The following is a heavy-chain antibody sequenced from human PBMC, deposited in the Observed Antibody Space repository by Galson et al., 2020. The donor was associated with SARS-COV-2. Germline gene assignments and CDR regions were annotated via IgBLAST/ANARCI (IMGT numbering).Heavy chain of an antibody. CDR1: GFTFSSSE. J-gene: IGHJ5*02. CDR3: ARSPGGLGNWFDP. V-gene: IGHV3-48*03. CDR2: ISSSGSTI. D-gene: IGHD6-19*01. Sequence: GGSLRLSCAAFGFTFSSSEMNWVRQAPGKALEWVSYISSSGSTIYYADSVKGRFTISRDNAKNSLYLQMNSRRAEDTAVYYCARSPGGLGNWFDPWGQGTLVTVSS.